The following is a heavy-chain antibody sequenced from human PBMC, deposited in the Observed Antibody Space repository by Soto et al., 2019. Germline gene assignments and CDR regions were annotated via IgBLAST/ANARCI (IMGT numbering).Heavy chain of an antibody. CDR3: ARDSRTGTTAYYYYGMDV. CDR1: GFTFSSYA. CDR2: ISYDGSNK. Sequence: WSLRLSCAASGFTFSSYAMHWVRQAPGKGLEWVAVISYDGSNKYYADSVKGRFTISRDNSKNTLYLQMNSLRAEDTAVYYCARDSRTGTTAYYYYGMDVWGQGTTVTVSS. D-gene: IGHD1-7*01. V-gene: IGHV3-30-3*01. J-gene: IGHJ6*02.